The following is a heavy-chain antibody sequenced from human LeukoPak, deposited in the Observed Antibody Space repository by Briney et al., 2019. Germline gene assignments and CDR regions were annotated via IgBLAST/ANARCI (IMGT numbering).Heavy chain of an antibody. J-gene: IGHJ5*02. CDR3: ARDLMPARGGNWFDP. D-gene: IGHD2-2*01. Sequence: PGGSLRLSCAASGFTFSSYEMNWVRQAPGKGLEWVSYISSSGSTTYYADSVKGRFTISRDNAKNSLYLQMNSLRAEDTAVYYCARDLMPARGGNWFDPWGQGTLVTVSS. V-gene: IGHV3-48*03. CDR2: ISSSGSTT. CDR1: GFTFSSYE.